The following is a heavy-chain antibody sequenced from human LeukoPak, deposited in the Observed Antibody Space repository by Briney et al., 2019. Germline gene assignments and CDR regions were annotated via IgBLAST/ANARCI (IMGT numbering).Heavy chain of an antibody. V-gene: IGHV1-18*01. CDR1: GYTFTSYG. CDR3: ARVSEPYYDSSGGIDY. J-gene: IGHJ4*02. CDR2: ISAYNGNT. D-gene: IGHD3-22*01. Sequence: ASVKVSCKASGYTFTSYGISWVRQAPGQGLEWMGWISAYNGNTNYAQKLQGRVTMTTDTSTSTAYMELRSLRSDDTAVYYCARVSEPYYDSSGGIDYWGQGTLVTVSS.